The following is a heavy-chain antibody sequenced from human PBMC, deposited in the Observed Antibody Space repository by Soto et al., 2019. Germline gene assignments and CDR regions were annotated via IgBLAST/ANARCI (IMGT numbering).Heavy chain of an antibody. Sequence: EVQLLESGGGLVQPGGSLGLSCEASGFTFSSYSMSWVRQAPGKGLEWVSIISGSGIFTHYSDSVRGRFTISRDNSKNTLYLPMDSLTAEDTAVYYCAKPGTFILLGGSGMDVWGQGTTVTVSS. D-gene: IGHD3-16*01. J-gene: IGHJ6*02. V-gene: IGHV3-23*01. CDR1: GFTFSSYS. CDR2: ISGSGIFT. CDR3: AKPGTFILLGGSGMDV.